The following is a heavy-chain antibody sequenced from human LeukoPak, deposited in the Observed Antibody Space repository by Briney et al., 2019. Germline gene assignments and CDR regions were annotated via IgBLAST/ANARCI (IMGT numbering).Heavy chain of an antibody. CDR2: IYSGGST. D-gene: IGHD1-26*01. CDR3: ARGGAIIQWELLDY. CDR1: GFTVSSNY. J-gene: IGHJ4*02. V-gene: IGHV3-53*01. Sequence: GGSLRLSCAASGFTVSSNYMSWVRQAPGKGLEWVSIIYSGGSTFYADSVKGRFTISRDNSKNTLYLQMNSLRAEDTAVYYCARGGAIIQWELLDYWGQGTLVTVSS.